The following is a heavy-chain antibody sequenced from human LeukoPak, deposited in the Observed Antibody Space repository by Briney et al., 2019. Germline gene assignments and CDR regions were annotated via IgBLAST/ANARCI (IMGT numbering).Heavy chain of an antibody. Sequence: PGESLRLSCAASGFIVSSNYMGWVRQAPGKGLEWVSAIYSGGSTYYADSVKGRFTISRDNSKNTLYLQMNSLRLEDTAVYYCALDCCSGSRFDHWGQGTLVTVTS. CDR3: ALDCCSGSRFDH. V-gene: IGHV3-53*01. CDR1: GFIVSSNY. J-gene: IGHJ4*02. D-gene: IGHD2-15*01. CDR2: IYSGGST.